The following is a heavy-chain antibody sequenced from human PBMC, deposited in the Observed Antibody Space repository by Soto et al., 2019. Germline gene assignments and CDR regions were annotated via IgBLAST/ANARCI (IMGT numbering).Heavy chain of an antibody. CDR3: ALSFSQTNIDV. J-gene: IGHJ6*01. Sequence: QVQLVQSGPEVGKPGASVKVSCKASGYTFTGYYLHWVRQAPVPGLEWMGYINPDSGRTRYAQKFQGTVTMTRDTSITTAYLELSSLKYDDSAMFYCALSFSQTNIDVWGQGTTVIVSS. V-gene: IGHV1-2*02. CDR1: GYTFTGYY. CDR2: INPDSGRT.